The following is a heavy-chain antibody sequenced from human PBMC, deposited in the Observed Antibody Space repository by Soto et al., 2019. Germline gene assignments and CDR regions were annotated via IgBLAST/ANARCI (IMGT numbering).Heavy chain of an antibody. D-gene: IGHD2-15*01. CDR2: FYPGDSTS. CDR3: ARIIGYCRNNDCSWTFDI. J-gene: IGHJ3*02. V-gene: IGHV5-51*01. CDR1: GYSFISYW. Sequence: AGESLKISCKTSGYSFISYWVAWVRQLPGKGLEWMGTFYPGDSTSTYSPSFQGQVTISVDKSISTAYLQFSSLKASDTAMYYCARIIGYCRNNDCSWTFDIWGQGTMVTVSS.